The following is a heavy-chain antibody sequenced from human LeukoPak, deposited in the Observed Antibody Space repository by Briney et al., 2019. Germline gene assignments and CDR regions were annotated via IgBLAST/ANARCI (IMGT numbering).Heavy chain of an antibody. J-gene: IGHJ6*03. D-gene: IGHD4-17*01. CDR3: ARGENDYGDYYFYYYMDV. V-gene: IGHV4-59*01. CDR1: GGSISSYY. CDR2: IYCSGST. Sequence: SETLSLTCTVSGGSISSYYWSWIRQPPGKGLEWIGYIYCSGSTNYNPSLKSRVTISVDTSKNQFSLKLSSVTAADTAVYYCARGENDYGDYYFYYYMDVWGKGTTVTVSS.